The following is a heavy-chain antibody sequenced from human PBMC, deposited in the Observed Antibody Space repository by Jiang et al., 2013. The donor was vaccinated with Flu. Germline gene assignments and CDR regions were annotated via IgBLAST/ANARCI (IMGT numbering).Heavy chain of an antibody. Sequence: KPTQTLTLTCTFSGFSLSTSGVAVGWIRQPPGKALQWLALIYWDDDKRYSPSLKSRLTITKDTSKNQVVLTMTNMDPVDTATYYCAHSESSIQLWKNFDYWGQGTMVTVSS. CDR1: GFSLSTSGVA. V-gene: IGHV2-5*02. J-gene: IGHJ4*03. CDR3: AHSESSIQLWKNFDY. D-gene: IGHD5-18*01. CDR2: IYWDDDK.